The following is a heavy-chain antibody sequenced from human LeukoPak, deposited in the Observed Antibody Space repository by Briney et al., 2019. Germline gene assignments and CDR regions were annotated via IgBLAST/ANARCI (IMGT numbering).Heavy chain of an antibody. CDR3: ARDTRMSSGYHYFDL. Sequence: KPSETLSLTWAVSGYSISSSNWWGWIRQPPGKGLEWIGYIYYSGSTYYNPSLKSRVTMSVDTSKNQFSLKLSSVTAVDTAVYYCARDTRMSSGYHYFDLWGQGTLVTVSS. J-gene: IGHJ4*02. CDR1: GYSISSSNW. CDR2: IYYSGST. V-gene: IGHV4-28*03. D-gene: IGHD3-22*01.